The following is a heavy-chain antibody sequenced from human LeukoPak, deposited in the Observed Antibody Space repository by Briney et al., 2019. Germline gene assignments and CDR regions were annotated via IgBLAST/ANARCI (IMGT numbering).Heavy chain of an antibody. CDR2: INTDGSST. CDR1: GFTFSSYW. D-gene: IGHD6-19*01. Sequence: PGGSLRLSCAASGFTFSSYWVHSVRHAPGKGLVWVSRINTDGSSTSYADSVKGRFTISRDNAKNTLYLQMNSLRAEDTAVYYCARVSGPFYYYYMDVWGKGTTVTVSS. J-gene: IGHJ6*03. V-gene: IGHV3-74*01. CDR3: ARVSGPFYYYYMDV.